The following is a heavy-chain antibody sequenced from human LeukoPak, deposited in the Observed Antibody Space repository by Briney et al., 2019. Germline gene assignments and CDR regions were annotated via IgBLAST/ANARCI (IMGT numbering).Heavy chain of an antibody. V-gene: IGHV3-74*01. CDR1: GFTFSSYW. CDR3: ARDRLTFLDY. Sequence: GGSLRLSCAASGFTFSSYWMHWVRQAPGKALVWVSRINSDGSSTSYADSVKGRFTISRDNAKNTLYLQMNSLRAEDTAVYYCARDRLTFLDYWGQGTLVTVSS. CDR2: INSDGSST. J-gene: IGHJ4*02. D-gene: IGHD4/OR15-4a*01.